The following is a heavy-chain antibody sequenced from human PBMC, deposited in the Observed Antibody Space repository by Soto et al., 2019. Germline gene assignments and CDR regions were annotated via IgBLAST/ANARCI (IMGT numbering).Heavy chain of an antibody. CDR3: ARVGTVHSYYLDY. CDR1: GFTVSSNY. D-gene: IGHD1-7*01. Sequence: PGGSLRLSCAASGFTVSSNYMSWVRQAPGKGLEWVSVLFSGGSTYYADSVKGRFTISRDNSKNTLYLQMNSLRVEDTAIYYCARVGTVHSYYLDYWGQGTLVTVPQ. CDR2: LFSGGST. J-gene: IGHJ4*02. V-gene: IGHV3-53*01.